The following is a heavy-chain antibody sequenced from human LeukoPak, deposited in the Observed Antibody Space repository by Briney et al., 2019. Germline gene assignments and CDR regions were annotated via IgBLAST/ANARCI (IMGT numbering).Heavy chain of an antibody. Sequence: SQTLSLTCTVSGGSISSGDYYWSWIRQPPGKGLEWIGYIYYTGSTQCNTSLKSRVNISLDTSKNQFSLELSSVTAADTAVYYCARSGYYDSSSWGQGTLVTVSS. CDR1: GGSISSGDYY. CDR3: ARSGYYDSSS. V-gene: IGHV4-30-4*01. CDR2: IYYTGST. J-gene: IGHJ4*02. D-gene: IGHD3-22*01.